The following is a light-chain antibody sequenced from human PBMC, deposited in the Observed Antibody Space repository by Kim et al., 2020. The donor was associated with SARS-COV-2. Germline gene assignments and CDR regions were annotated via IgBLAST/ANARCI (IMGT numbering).Light chain of an antibody. CDR3: MYGTHWPPSFT. CDR1: RSLLHSNGNNY. CDR2: LSS. V-gene: IGKV2-28*01. J-gene: IGKJ4*01. Sequence: DIVLTQSPLSLPVTPGEPASISCRSSRSLLHSNGNNYLDWYLQKPGQSPQLLIYLSSSRASGVPDRFSGSGSGTDFTLKISRVEAEDVGVYYCMYGTHWPPSFTFGGGTKVDIK.